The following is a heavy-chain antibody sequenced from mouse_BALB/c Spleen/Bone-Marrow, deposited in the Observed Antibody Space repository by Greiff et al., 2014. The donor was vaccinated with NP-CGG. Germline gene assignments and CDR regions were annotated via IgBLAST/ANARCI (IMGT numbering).Heavy chain of an antibody. D-gene: IGHD2-1*01. V-gene: IGHV4-1*02. CDR2: INPDSSTI. J-gene: IGHJ4*01. Sequence: EVNLVESGGGLVQPGGSLKLSCAASGFDFSRYWMSWVRQAPGKGLEWIGEINPDSSTINYTPSLKDKFIISRDNAKNTLYLQMSKVRSEDTALYYCARRGNFSPYYAMDYWGQGTSVTVSS. CDR3: ARRGNFSPYYAMDY. CDR1: GFDFSRYW.